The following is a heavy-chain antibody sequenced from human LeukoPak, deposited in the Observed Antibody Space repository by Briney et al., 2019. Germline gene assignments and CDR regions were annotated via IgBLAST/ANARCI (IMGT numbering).Heavy chain of an antibody. V-gene: IGHV3-21*01. CDR3: ARDLGYCSGGNCYPFDY. J-gene: IGHJ4*02. CDR2: ITSSSSYI. CDR1: GFTFSSNS. Sequence: GGSLRLSCAASGFTFSSNSMKWVRQAPGKGLEWVSSITSSSSYIFYADSVSGRFTISRDNSKNSLYLQMNSLRAEDTAVYYCARDLGYCSGGNCYPFDYWGQGVLVTVSS. D-gene: IGHD2-15*01.